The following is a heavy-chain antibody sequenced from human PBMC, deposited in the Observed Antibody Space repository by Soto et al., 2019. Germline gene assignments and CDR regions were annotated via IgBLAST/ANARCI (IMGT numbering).Heavy chain of an antibody. V-gene: IGHV3-48*01. CDR3: ARDDVDIVVVVAATPYSAFDI. D-gene: IGHD2-15*01. CDR2: ISSSSSTI. CDR1: GFTFSSYS. Sequence: AGGSLRLSCAASGFTFSSYSMNWVRQAPGKGLEWVSYISSSSSTIYYADSVKGRFTISRDNAKNSLYLQMNSLRAEDTAVYYCARDDVDIVVVVAATPYSAFDIWGQGTMVTVSS. J-gene: IGHJ3*02.